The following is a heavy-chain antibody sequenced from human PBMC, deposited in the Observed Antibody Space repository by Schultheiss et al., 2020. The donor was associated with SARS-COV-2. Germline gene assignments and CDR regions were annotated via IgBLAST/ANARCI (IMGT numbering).Heavy chain of an antibody. Sequence: GESLKISCAASGFTFSSYAMSWVRQAPGKGLEWVSAISGSGGSTYYADSVKGRFTISRDNTKNTLYLQMNSLKTEDTAVYYCTRAGASGSYLFDYWGQGTLVTVSS. CDR3: TRAGASGSYLFDY. J-gene: IGHJ4*02. CDR1: GFTFSSYA. D-gene: IGHD1-26*01. V-gene: IGHV3-23*01. CDR2: ISGSGGST.